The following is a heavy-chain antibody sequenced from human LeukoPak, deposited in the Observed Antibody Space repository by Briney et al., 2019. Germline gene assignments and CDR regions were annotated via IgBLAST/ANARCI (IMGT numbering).Heavy chain of an antibody. J-gene: IGHJ4*02. Sequence: PSETLSLTCTVSGVSISHYYWSWIRQPPGKGLEWIGYIYYSGSTNYNPSLKSRVTISVDTSKNQFSLKLSSVTAADTAVYYCARHSLFDYWGQGTLVTVSS. CDR2: IYYSGST. CDR1: GVSISHYY. V-gene: IGHV4-59*08. CDR3: ARHSLFDY.